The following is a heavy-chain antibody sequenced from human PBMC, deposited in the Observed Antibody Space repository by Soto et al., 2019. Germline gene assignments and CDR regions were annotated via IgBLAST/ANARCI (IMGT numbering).Heavy chain of an antibody. J-gene: IGHJ4*02. Sequence: PGGSLRLSCAASGFTFSSYAMHWVRQAPGKGLEWVAVISYDGSNKYYEDSVKGRFTISRDNSKNTLYLKMKSLRAEDTAVYYCARGLLGFDYWGKGTLVTVSS. D-gene: IGHD2-15*01. CDR1: GFTFSSYA. CDR2: ISYDGSNK. V-gene: IGHV3-30-3*01. CDR3: ARGLLGFDY.